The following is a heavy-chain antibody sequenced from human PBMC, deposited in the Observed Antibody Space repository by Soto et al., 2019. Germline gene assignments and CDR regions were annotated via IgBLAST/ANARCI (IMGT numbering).Heavy chain of an antibody. CDR1: GYTFTSYD. V-gene: IGHV1-8*01. CDR3: AIHKTGYYDYVWGSYRYNYYYYYMDV. J-gene: IGHJ6*03. CDR2: MNPNSGNT. Sequence: QVQLVQSGAEVKKPGASLQFSCKAPGYTFTSYDINWVRQATGQGLEWMGWMNPNSGNTSYAQKFQGRVNMTRNIYIRTAYMELSSLRSEDKAVYYWAIHKTGYYDYVWGSYRYNYYYYYMDVWGKGTTVTVSS. D-gene: IGHD3-16*02.